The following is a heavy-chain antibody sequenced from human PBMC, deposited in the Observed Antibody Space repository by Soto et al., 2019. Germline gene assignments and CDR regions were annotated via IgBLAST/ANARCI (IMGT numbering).Heavy chain of an antibody. J-gene: IGHJ6*03. V-gene: IGHV4-39*01. CDR2: IYYSGST. Sequence: PSETLSLTCTVSGGSISSSSYYWGWIRQPPGKGLEWIGSIYYSGSTYYNPSLKSRVAISVDTSKNQFSLKLSSVTAADTAVYYCARHCTKGTLSTYYYYYCMDVWGKGTTVTVSS. CDR3: ARHCTKGTLSTYYYYYCMDV. D-gene: IGHD2-8*01. CDR1: GGSISSSSYY.